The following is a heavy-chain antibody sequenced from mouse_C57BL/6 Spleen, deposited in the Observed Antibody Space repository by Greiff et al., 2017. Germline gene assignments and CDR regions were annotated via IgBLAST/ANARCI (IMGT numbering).Heavy chain of an antibody. V-gene: IGHV5-17*01. J-gene: IGHJ4*01. Sequence: EVQLVESGGGLVKPGGSLKLSCAASGFTFSDYGMHWVRQAPEKGLEWVAYISSGSSTIYYADTVKGRFTISRDNAKNTLFLQMTSLRSEDTAMYYCARPEIYYYGSSYVDYAMDDWGQGTSVTVSS. CDR2: ISSGSSTI. D-gene: IGHD1-1*01. CDR3: ARPEIYYYGSSYVDYAMDD. CDR1: GFTFSDYG.